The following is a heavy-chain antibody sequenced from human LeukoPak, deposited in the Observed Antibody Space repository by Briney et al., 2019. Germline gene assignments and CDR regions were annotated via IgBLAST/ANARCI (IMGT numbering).Heavy chain of an antibody. D-gene: IGHD3-22*01. Sequence: GGSLRLSCAASGFTFSSYAMHWVRQAPGKGLEWVAVISYDGSNKYYADSVKGRFTISRDNSKNTLYLQMNSLRAEDTAVYYCARMEGAMIGKRDDAFDIWGQGTMVTVSS. CDR1: GFTFSSYA. J-gene: IGHJ3*02. CDR2: ISYDGSNK. CDR3: ARMEGAMIGKRDDAFDI. V-gene: IGHV3-30*04.